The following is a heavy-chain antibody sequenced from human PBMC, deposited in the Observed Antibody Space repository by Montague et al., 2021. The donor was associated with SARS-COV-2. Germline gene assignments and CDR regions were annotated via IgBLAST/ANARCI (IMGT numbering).Heavy chain of an antibody. V-gene: IGHV4-61*08. CDR2: IYYSGST. Sequence: SQTLSLTCTVSGASISSGGDYWNWIRQHPGKGLEWIGHIYYSGSTNYNPSLKSRVAISVDTSKNQFSLKLSSVAAADTAVYYCARHRHITIFGVVIIPSWFDPWGQGTLVTVSS. CDR1: GASISSGGDY. J-gene: IGHJ5*02. CDR3: ARHRHITIFGVVIIPSWFDP. D-gene: IGHD3-3*01.